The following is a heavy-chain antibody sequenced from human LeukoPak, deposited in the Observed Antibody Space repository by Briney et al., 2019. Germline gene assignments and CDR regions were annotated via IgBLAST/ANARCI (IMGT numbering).Heavy chain of an antibody. V-gene: IGHV3-23*01. CDR1: GFTFSSYA. D-gene: IGHD2-15*01. CDR3: ARDPCSGGSCYSLYYYYGMDV. Sequence: QSGGSLRLSCAASGFTFSSYAMSWVRQAPGKGLEWVSAISGSGGSTYYADSVKGRFTISRNNSKNTLYLQMNSLRAEDTAVYYCARDPCSGGSCYSLYYYYGMDVWGQGTTVTVSS. CDR2: ISGSGGST. J-gene: IGHJ6*02.